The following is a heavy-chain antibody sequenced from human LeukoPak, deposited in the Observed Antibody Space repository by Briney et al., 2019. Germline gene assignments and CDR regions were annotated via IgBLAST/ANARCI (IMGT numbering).Heavy chain of an antibody. D-gene: IGHD5-24*01. CDR2: IIPIFGTA. CDR1: GGTFSSYA. Sequence: SVKVSCKASGGTFSSYAISWVRQAPGQGLEWMGGIIPIFGTANYAQKFQGSVTITADKSTSTAYMELSSVRSEDTAVYYCARMSPERAYYYYMDVWGKGTTVTVSS. J-gene: IGHJ6*03. V-gene: IGHV1-69*06. CDR3: ARMSPERAYYYYMDV.